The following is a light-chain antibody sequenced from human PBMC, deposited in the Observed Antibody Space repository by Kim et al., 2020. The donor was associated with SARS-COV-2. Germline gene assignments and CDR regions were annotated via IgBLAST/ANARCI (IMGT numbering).Light chain of an antibody. CDR2: KDS. J-gene: IGLJ3*02. V-gene: IGLV3-1*01. CDR1: KLGDKY. Sequence: SYELTQPPSVSVSPGQTASITCPGDKLGDKYACWYQQKPGQSPVLVIYKDSKRPSGIPERFSGSNSGNTATLTISGTQAMDEADYYCQAWDSSTAVFGGGTQLTVL. CDR3: QAWDSSTAV.